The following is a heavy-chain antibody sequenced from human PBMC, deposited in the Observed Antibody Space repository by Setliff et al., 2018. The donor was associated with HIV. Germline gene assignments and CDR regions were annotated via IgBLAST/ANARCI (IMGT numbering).Heavy chain of an antibody. J-gene: IGHJ5*02. CDR1: GGSITSGGYY. CDR3: ATYADRESNRFDP. CDR2: MYYSGNT. Sequence: PSETLSLTCTVSGGSITSGGYYWSWIRLPPGKGLEWIGSMYYSGNTYYNPSLKSRVTISLDKSKNQFSLKLSSVTAADTAVYYCATYADRESNRFDPWGQGILVTVSS. D-gene: IGHD3-10*01. V-gene: IGHV4-39*01.